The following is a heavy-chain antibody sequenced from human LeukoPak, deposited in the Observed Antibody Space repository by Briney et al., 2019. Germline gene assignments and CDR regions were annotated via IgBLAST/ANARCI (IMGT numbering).Heavy chain of an antibody. J-gene: IGHJ4*02. D-gene: IGHD2-2*01. V-gene: IGHV4-31*03. CDR1: GGSISSGGYY. CDR3: ARDLKDCSSTSCPWAAMISGWSLSPLGY. Sequence: SETLSLTCTVSGGSISSGGYYWSWIRQHPGKGLEWIGYIYYSGSTYYNPSLKSRVTISVDTSKNQFSLKLSSVTAADTAVYYCARDLKDCSSTSCPWAAMISGWSLSPLGYWGQGTLVTVSS. CDR2: IYYSGST.